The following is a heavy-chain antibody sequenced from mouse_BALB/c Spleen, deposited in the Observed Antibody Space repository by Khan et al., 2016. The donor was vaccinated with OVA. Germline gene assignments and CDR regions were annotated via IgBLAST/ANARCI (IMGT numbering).Heavy chain of an antibody. D-gene: IGHD4-1*01. CDR2: INSDGGYT. J-gene: IGHJ3*01. V-gene: IGHV5-6*01. Sequence: EVELVESGGDLVKPGGSLRLSCAASGFTFSAYGMAWVRQAPDKRLEWVATINSDGGYTYYPDTVKGRFTISRNNAENTLSLQMSSLKSDDTAIYYCASHLTGSFAYWCQGPLVTVSA. CDR1: GFTFSAYG. CDR3: ASHLTGSFAY.